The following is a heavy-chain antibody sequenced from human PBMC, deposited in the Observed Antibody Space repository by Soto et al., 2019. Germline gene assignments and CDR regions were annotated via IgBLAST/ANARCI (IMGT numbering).Heavy chain of an antibody. D-gene: IGHD1-26*01. CDR2: IHFSGDT. CDR1: GGSISGRDYY. J-gene: IGHJ4*02. Sequence: LSLTCTVSGGSISGRDYYWGWIRQPPGKGLEWIGSIHFSGDTYYNPSLKSRVTISVDTSKNQFSLKLTSVTAADTAVYYCARPVRGSSFFDYWGQGTLVTVSS. V-gene: IGHV4-39*01. CDR3: ARPVRGSSFFDY.